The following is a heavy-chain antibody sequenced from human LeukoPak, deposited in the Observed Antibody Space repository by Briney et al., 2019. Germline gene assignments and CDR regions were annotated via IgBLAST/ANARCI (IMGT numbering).Heavy chain of an antibody. J-gene: IGHJ5*02. CDR3: ARGAGAGNNWFDP. CDR1: GDSVSNNSTA. D-gene: IGHD6-19*01. Sequence: SQTLSLTCAISGDSVSNNSTAWNWIRQPPLRGLEWLGRTFHRSKWYNDYAVSVKSRITINPDTSKNQFSLQLNSVTPEDTAVYYCARGAGAGNNWFDPWGQGTLVTVSS. V-gene: IGHV6-1*01. CDR2: TFHRSKWYN.